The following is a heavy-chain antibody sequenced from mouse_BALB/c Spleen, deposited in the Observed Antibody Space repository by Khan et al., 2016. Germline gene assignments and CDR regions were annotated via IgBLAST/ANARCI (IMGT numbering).Heavy chain of an antibody. Sequence: LVKPGASVKLSCKASGYTFISYWINWIKQRPGQGLEWIGRIAPGSGSTQYNELFTVKATLTVDTSSSTAYIQLSSLSAEDSAVFFCARGLGYVMDYWGQGTSVIVSS. D-gene: IGHD4-1*01. CDR2: IAPGSGST. J-gene: IGHJ4*01. CDR3: ARGLGYVMDY. V-gene: IGHV1S41*01. CDR1: GYTFISYW.